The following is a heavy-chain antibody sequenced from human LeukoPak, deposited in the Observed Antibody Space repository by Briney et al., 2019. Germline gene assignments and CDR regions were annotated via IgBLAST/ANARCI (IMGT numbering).Heavy chain of an antibody. CDR2: ISSSSSHI. CDR3: ARDVQMLRQWVVWISFDY. CDR1: GFTFNNYH. V-gene: IGHV3-21*01. D-gene: IGHD6-19*01. Sequence: PGGSLRLSCAASGFTFNNYHMHWVRQAPGKGLEWVSSISSSSSHIYYAESVKGRFTISRDNAKNSLYLQMNSLRAEDTAVYYCARDVQMLRQWVVWISFDYWGQGTLVTVSS. J-gene: IGHJ4*02.